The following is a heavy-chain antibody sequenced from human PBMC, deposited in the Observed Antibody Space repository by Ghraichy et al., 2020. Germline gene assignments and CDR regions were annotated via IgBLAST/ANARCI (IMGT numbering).Heavy chain of an antibody. J-gene: IGHJ4*02. Sequence: SETLSLTCTVSGDSISRRSYYWGWIRRPPGKGLEWIGSIYYSGSTYYNPSLKSRVTMSVDTSKNQFSLKLSSVTAADTAVYYCARQKTSAISYRAVGVDYCGQGTLVPVSS. CDR1: GDSISRRSYY. CDR3: ARQKTSAISYRAVGVDY. CDR2: IYYSGST. D-gene: IGHD3-9*01. V-gene: IGHV4-39*01.